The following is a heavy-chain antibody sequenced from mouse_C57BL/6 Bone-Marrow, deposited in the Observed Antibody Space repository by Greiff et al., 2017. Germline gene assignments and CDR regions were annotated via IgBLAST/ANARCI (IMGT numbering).Heavy chain of an antibody. J-gene: IGHJ3*01. D-gene: IGHD2-4*01. CDR3: TTKIYYDYDWCAY. Sequence: EVQLQQSGAELVRPGASVKLSCTASGFNIKDDYMHWVKQRPEQGLEWIGWIDPENGDTEYASKFQGKATITADTSSNTAYLQLSSLTSEDTAVYYCTTKIYYDYDWCAYWGQGTLVTVSA. CDR1: GFNIKDDY. CDR2: IDPENGDT. V-gene: IGHV14-4*01.